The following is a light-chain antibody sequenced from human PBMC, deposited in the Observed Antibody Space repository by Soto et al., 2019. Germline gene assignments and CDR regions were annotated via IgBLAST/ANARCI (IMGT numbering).Light chain of an antibody. CDR2: VAS. V-gene: IGKV1-39*01. CDR3: QQSFSTPQT. J-gene: IGKJ1*01. CDR1: QYISTY. Sequence: DIQLTQSPSSLSASVGARVTITCRASQYISTYLNWYQQKPGKAPEVLIYVASSLHSGVPSRFSGSGSVTDFTLTIGSLQTEDSATYYCQQSFSTPQTFAQGTKVDIK.